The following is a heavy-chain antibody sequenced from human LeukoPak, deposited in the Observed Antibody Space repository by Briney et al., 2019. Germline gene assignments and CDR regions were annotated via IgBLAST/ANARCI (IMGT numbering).Heavy chain of an antibody. J-gene: IGHJ5*02. CDR2: IKSKTDGGTT. V-gene: IGHV3-15*01. CDR3: TTVANPYSSSS. CDR1: KFTFSNAW. D-gene: IGHD6-6*01. Sequence: GGSLRLSCAASKFTFSNAWMSWVRQAPGKGLEWVGRIKSKTDGGTTDYAAPVKGRFTISRDDSKNTLYLQMSSLRTEDTAVYYCTTVANPYSSSSWGQGTLVTVSS.